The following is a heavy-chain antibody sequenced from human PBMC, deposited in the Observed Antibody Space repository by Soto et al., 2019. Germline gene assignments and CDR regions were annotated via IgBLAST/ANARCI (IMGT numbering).Heavy chain of an antibody. J-gene: IGHJ6*02. D-gene: IGHD5-12*01. V-gene: IGHV3-33*01. Sequence: QVQLVESGGGVVQPGRSLRLSCAASGFTFSSYGMHWVLQAPGKGLERVAVIRYDGSNKYYADSVHGRFTISRDTSKNTLYLQMNSLRAEDTAVYYCARDKAWGYESYYYYGMDVWVHGTTVTVSS. CDR3: ARDKAWGYESYYYYGMDV. CDR1: GFTFSSYG. CDR2: IRYDGSNK.